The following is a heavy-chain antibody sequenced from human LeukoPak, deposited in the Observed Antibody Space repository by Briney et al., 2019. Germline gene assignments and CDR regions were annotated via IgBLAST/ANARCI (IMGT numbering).Heavy chain of an antibody. D-gene: IGHD3-22*01. CDR1: GFTFSSYA. Sequence: GGSLRLSCAASGFTFSSYAMSWVRQAPGKGLEWVSAISGSGGSTYYADSVKGRFTISRDNSKNTLYLQMNSLRAEDTAVYYCAKGDSSGYYYYSVPFSPYGMDVWGQGTTGTVSS. V-gene: IGHV3-23*01. CDR2: ISGSGGST. J-gene: IGHJ6*02. CDR3: AKGDSSGYYYYSVPFSPYGMDV.